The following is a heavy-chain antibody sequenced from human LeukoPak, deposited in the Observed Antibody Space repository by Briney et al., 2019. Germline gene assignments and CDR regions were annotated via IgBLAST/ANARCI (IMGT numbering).Heavy chain of an antibody. CDR2: IYTSGST. V-gene: IGHV4-4*07. CDR1: GGSISSYY. D-gene: IGHD5-12*01. Sequence: KPSETLSLTCTVSGGSISSYYWSWIRQPAGKGLEWIGRIYTSGSTNYNPSLKSRVTMSVDTSKNQFSLKLSSVAAEDTAVYYCAKRGVATIPDYWGQGTLVTVSS. J-gene: IGHJ4*02. CDR3: AKRGVATIPDY.